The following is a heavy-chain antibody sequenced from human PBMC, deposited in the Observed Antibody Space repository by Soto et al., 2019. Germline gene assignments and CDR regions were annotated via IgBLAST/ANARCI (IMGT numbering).Heavy chain of an antibody. V-gene: IGHV4-34*01. D-gene: IGHD2-8*02. CDR2: INHSGST. CDR1: GGSFSGYY. CDR3: ARDKITGLFDY. J-gene: IGHJ4*02. Sequence: QVQLQQWGAVLLKPSETLSLTCAVYGGSFSGYYWTWIRQPPGTGLEWIGEINHSGSTNYNPSLKSRVTLSVDTSKNQFSLKLTSVTAADTAVYYCARDKITGLFDYWGQGTLVTVS.